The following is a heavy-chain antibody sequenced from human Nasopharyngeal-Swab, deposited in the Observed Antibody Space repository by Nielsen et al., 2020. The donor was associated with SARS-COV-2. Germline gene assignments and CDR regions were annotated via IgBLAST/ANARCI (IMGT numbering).Heavy chain of an antibody. D-gene: IGHD6-13*01. CDR3: ARGGMYSSSWEDWFDP. CDR2: FDPEDGET. Sequence: ASVKVSCKVSGYTLTELSMHWVRQAPGKGLEWMGGFDPEDGETIYAQKFQGRVTMTEDTSTDTAYMELSSLRSEDTAVYYCARGGMYSSSWEDWFDPWGQGTLVTVSS. CDR1: GYTLTELS. V-gene: IGHV1-24*01. J-gene: IGHJ5*02.